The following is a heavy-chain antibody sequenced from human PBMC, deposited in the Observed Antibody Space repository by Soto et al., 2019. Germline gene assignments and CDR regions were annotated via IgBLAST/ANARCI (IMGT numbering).Heavy chain of an antibody. Sequence: SETLSLTCTVSGGSISSYYWSWIRQPPGKGLEWIGYIYYSGSTNYNPSLKSRVTISVDTSKNQFSLKLSSVTAADTAVYYCARDFKNSDAFDIWGQGTMVNVSS. J-gene: IGHJ3*02. CDR1: GGSISSYY. CDR2: IYYSGST. V-gene: IGHV4-59*01. CDR3: ARDFKNSDAFDI.